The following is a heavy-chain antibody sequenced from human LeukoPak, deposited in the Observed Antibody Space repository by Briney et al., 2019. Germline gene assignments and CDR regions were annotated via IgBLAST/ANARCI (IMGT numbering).Heavy chain of an antibody. Sequence: GGSLRLSCAASGFTFSSYAMSWVRQAPGKGLEWVSAISGSGGSTYYADSVKGRFTISRDNSKNTLYLQMNSLRAEDTAVYYCAKPSSGWSYYYYYMDVWGKGTTVTVFS. D-gene: IGHD6-19*01. V-gene: IGHV3-23*01. CDR1: GFTFSSYA. CDR3: AKPSSGWSYYYYYMDV. J-gene: IGHJ6*03. CDR2: ISGSGGST.